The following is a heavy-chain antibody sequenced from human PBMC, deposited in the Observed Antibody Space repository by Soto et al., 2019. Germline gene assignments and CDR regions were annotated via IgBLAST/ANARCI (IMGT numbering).Heavy chain of an antibody. CDR1: GGTFSSYA. D-gene: IGHD1-26*01. J-gene: IGHJ4*02. CDR3: ARTGSNSGFDY. V-gene: IGHV1-18*01. Sequence: ASVKVSCKASGGTFSSYAISWVRQAPGQGLEWMGWISAYNGNTNYAQKLQGRVTMTTDTSTSTAYMELNSLKDEDTAVYYCARTGSNSGFDYWGQGTLVTVSS. CDR2: ISAYNGNT.